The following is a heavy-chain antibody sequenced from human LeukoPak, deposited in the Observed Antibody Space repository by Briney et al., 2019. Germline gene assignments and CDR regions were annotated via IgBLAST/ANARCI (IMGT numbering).Heavy chain of an antibody. CDR2: IYYRGST. Sequence: SETLSLTCAVSGGPLTSYYWTWIRQPPGKGLEWIGFIYYRGSTNYNPSLKSRVTISVDTSKNQFSLKLSSVTAADTAVYYCARVRGYSYGYYFDYWGQGTLVTVSS. J-gene: IGHJ4*02. CDR1: GGPLTSYY. CDR3: ARVRGYSYGYYFDY. V-gene: IGHV4-59*01. D-gene: IGHD5-18*01.